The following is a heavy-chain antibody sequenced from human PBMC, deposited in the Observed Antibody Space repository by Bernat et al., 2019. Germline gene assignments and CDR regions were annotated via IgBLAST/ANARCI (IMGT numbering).Heavy chain of an antibody. V-gene: IGHV3-48*03. J-gene: IGHJ4*02. D-gene: IGHD3-10*01. CDR2: ISSSGSTI. CDR3: ARDSHVRSVRGGGFDY. CDR1: GFTFSSYE. Sequence: EVQLVESGGGLVQPGGSLRLSCAASGFTFSSYEMNWVRQAPGKGLEWVSYISSSGSTIYYADSAKGRFTISRDNAKNSLYLQMNSLRAEDTAVYYCARDSHVRSVRGGGFDYWGQGTLVTVSS.